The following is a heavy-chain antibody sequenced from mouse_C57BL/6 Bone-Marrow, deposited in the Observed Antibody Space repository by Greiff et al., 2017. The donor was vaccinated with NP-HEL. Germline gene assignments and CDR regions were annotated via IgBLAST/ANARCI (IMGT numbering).Heavy chain of an antibody. CDR1: GYTFTDYY. V-gene: IGHV1-19*01. Sequence: VQLQQSGPVVVKPGASVKMSCKASGYTFTDYYMNWVKQSHGKSLEWIGVINPYNGGTSYNQKFKGKATLTVDKSSSTAYMELNSLTSEDSAVYYCARDYYSNYVGYYAMDYWGQGTSVTVSS. D-gene: IGHD2-5*01. J-gene: IGHJ4*01. CDR3: ARDYYSNYVGYYAMDY. CDR2: INPYNGGT.